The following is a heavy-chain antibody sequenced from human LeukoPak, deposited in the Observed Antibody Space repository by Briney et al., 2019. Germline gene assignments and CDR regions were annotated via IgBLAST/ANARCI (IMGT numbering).Heavy chain of an antibody. CDR3: ARRGSYYA. D-gene: IGHD1-26*01. J-gene: IGHJ5*02. Sequence: GGSLRLSCAASGFTVSSNYMSWVRQAPRKGLEWVSVLYSGGSTYYADSVKGRFTISRDNSKNTLYLQMNSLRVEDTAVYYCARRGSYYAWGQGTLVTVSS. CDR1: GFTVSSNY. CDR2: LYSGGST. V-gene: IGHV3-53*01.